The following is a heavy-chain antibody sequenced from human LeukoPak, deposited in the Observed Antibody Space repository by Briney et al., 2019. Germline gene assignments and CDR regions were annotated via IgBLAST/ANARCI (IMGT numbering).Heavy chain of an antibody. V-gene: IGHV3-23*01. Sequence: GGSLRLSCAASGFTFSSYGMSWVRQAPGKGLEWVSAISGSGGSTYYADSVKGRFTISRDNSKNTLYLQMNSLRAEDTAVYFCAKRLSTGHAAFDSWGQGTLVIVSS. CDR3: AKRLSTGHAAFDS. CDR1: GFTFSSYG. CDR2: ISGSGGST. D-gene: IGHD1-14*01. J-gene: IGHJ4*02.